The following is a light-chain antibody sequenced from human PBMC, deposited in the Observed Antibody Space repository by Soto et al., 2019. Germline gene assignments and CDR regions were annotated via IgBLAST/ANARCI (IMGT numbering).Light chain of an antibody. Sequence: VLSQSPVTLSLSPGESAPLSCRASQSFRGLLAWYQQKPGQAPRLLIYCASNRATGIPERFSGSGSGTDFTLTISSLEPQDSAMYYCQQYVISVTFGQGTRLEIK. V-gene: IGKV3-20*01. CDR3: QQYVISVT. CDR2: CAS. CDR1: QSFRGL. J-gene: IGKJ5*01.